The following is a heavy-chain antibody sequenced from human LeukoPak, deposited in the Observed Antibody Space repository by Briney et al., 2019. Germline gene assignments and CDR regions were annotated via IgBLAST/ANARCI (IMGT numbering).Heavy chain of an antibody. V-gene: IGHV4-59*01. CDR3: ARFPSTYYYDSSGYPVYYYGMDV. CDR1: GGSISSYY. CDR2: IYYSGST. D-gene: IGHD3-22*01. J-gene: IGHJ6*02. Sequence: PSETLSLTCTVSGGSISSYYWSWIRQPPGKGLEWIGYIYYSGSTNYNPSLKSRVTISVDTSKNQFSLKLSSVTAADTAVYCCARFPSTYYYDSSGYPVYYYGMDVWGQGTTVTVSS.